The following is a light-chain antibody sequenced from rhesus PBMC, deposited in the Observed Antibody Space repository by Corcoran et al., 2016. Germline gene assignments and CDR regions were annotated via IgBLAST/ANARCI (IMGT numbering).Light chain of an antibody. V-gene: IGLV2-32*02. CDR2: DVN. Sequence: QAALTQPRSVSGSPGQSVTISCSGTSGDIGGYNYVAWYQQHPGIAPKLMISDVNKRPSGVSDRFSGSKSGNTASLTISGLKAEDEADYYGSSYAGSNTYIFGTGTRLTVL. CDR3: SSYAGSNTYI. J-gene: IGLJ1*01. CDR1: SGDIGGYNY.